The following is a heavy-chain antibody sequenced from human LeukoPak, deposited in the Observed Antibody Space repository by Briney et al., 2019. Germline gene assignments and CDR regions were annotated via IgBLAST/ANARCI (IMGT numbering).Heavy chain of an antibody. CDR3: AKRRGVGSGSYFDY. D-gene: IGHD3-10*01. J-gene: IGHJ4*02. V-gene: IGHV3-23*01. CDR2: ISGNDGGIT. Sequence: GGSLRLSCAASRFTFSSYAMSWVRQAPGKGLEWVSSISGNDGGITYYADSVKGRFTVSRDNSKNTLFLQMNTLRAEDMAVYYCAKRRGVGSGSYFDYWGQGTLVTVSS. CDR1: RFTFSSYA.